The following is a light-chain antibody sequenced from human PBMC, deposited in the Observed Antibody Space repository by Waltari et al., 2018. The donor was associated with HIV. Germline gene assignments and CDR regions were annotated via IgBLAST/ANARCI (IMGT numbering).Light chain of an antibody. CDR2: RDN. J-gene: IGLJ2*01. CDR3: ATWDISLSAVV. Sequence: QAGLTQPPSVSKGMRQTATLTCTGNSNNVGNQGAAWLQQHQGHPPKLLSYRDNKRPSGISERFSASRSGNTASLTITGVQPVDEADYFCATWDISLSAVVFGGGTTLTVL. V-gene: IGLV10-54*04. CDR1: SNNVGNQG.